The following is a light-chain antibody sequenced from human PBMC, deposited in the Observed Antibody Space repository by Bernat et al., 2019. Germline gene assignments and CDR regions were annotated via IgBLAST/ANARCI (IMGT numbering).Light chain of an antibody. J-gene: IGLJ3*02. CDR1: SSNIGSNF. CDR3: AAWDDSVSGPV. Sequence: QSVLTQPPSASETPGQRVTISCSGGSSNIGSNFVYWYQQIPGTAPKLLIYSNNQRHSGVPDRFSGSKSGTSASLGISGLRSEDEADYYCAAWDDSVSGPVFGGGTKLTVL. CDR2: SNN. V-gene: IGLV1-47*02.